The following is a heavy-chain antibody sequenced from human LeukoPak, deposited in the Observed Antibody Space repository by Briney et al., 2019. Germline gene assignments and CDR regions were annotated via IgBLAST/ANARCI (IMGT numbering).Heavy chain of an antibody. Sequence: SETLPLTCNVSGASMSSNYWSWIRQPPGKGLEWIGYIYHSGNTNYSPSLESRVTMSVDESKNQFSLRVHFVSAADTAVYYCASTRRAAVAGRFDSWGQGTLVTVSS. J-gene: IGHJ4*02. D-gene: IGHD6-19*01. CDR3: ASTRRAAVAGRFDS. CDR1: GASMSSNY. V-gene: IGHV4-4*09. CDR2: IYHSGNT.